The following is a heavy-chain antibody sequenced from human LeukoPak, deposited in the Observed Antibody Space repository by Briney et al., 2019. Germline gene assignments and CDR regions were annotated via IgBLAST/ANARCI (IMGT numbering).Heavy chain of an antibody. J-gene: IGHJ3*02. CDR1: GFTFSSYW. Sequence: PGGSLRLSCAASGFTFSSYWMHWVRQGPGKGLAWVSRINSDGSSTSYADFVKGRFTISRDNAKNTLYLQMNSLRAEDTAAYYCAEFDPINAFDIWGQRTMVTVSS. D-gene: IGHD3-9*01. CDR2: INSDGSST. V-gene: IGHV3-74*01. CDR3: AEFDPINAFDI.